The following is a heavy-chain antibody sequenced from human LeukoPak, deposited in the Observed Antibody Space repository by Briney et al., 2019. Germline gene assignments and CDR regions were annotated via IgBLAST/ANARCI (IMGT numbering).Heavy chain of an antibody. D-gene: IGHD3-16*01. CDR1: GGSISSYY. CDR2: IYYSGST. Sequence: PSETLSLTCTVSGGSISSYYWSRIRQPPGKGLEWIGYIYYSGSTNYNPSLKSRVTISVDTSKNQFSLKLSSVTAADTAVYYCARLGLYYYQGMDVWGQGTTVTVSS. CDR3: ARLGLYYYQGMDV. J-gene: IGHJ6*02. V-gene: IGHV4-59*08.